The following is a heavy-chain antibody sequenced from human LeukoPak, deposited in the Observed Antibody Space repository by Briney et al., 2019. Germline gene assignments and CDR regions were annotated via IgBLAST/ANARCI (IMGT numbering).Heavy chain of an antibody. CDR2: INPNSGGT. D-gene: IGHD2-2*01. V-gene: IGHV1-2*02. CDR1: GYTFTGYY. J-gene: IGHJ6*02. CDR3: ARDPGNIVVVPAAHYGMDV. Sequence: ASVKVSCKASGYTFTGYYMHWVRQAPGQGLEWMGWINPNSGGTNYAQKFQGRVTMTRDTSISTAYMELSRLRSDDTAVYYCARDPGNIVVVPAAHYGMDVWAQGTTVPVSS.